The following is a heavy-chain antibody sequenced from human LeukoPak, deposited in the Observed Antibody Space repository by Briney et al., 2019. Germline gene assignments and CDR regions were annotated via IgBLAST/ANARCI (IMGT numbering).Heavy chain of an antibody. CDR1: GFTFSNYW. J-gene: IGHJ4*02. CDR3: ARDLSSSSLDY. V-gene: IGHV3-74*01. D-gene: IGHD6-6*01. CDR2: INSDGSSR. Sequence: GGSLRLSCAASGFTFSNYWMSWVRQAPGKGLVWVSRINSDGSSRHYADSVKGRFTISRDNAKNTLHLQMTSLRAEDTAVYYCARDLSSSSLDYWGQGTLVTVSS.